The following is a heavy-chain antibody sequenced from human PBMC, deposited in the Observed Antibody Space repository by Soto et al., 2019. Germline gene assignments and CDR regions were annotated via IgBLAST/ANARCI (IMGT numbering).Heavy chain of an antibody. D-gene: IGHD3-3*01. V-gene: IGHV3-74*01. CDR3: ARENYDFWSGYYLDY. Sequence: EVQLVESGGGLVQPGGSLILSCVVSGITFSTYRMHWVRQAPGKGLVWVSHIKSDGTVTHYTDSVRGRFIISRDNAKNTLFRQMNSLRAEDTAVYYCARENYDFWSGYYLDYWGQGTLVTVSS. CDR2: IKSDGTVT. J-gene: IGHJ4*02. CDR1: GITFSTYR.